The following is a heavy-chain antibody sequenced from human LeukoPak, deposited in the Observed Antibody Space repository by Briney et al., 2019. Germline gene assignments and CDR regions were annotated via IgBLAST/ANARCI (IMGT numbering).Heavy chain of an antibody. CDR3: ARYYCSSTSCYGFDY. D-gene: IGHD2-2*01. V-gene: IGHV5-51*07. J-gene: IGHJ4*02. CDR2: IYPGDSDT. Sequence: GGSLRLSCKGSGYSFTSYWIGWVHQMPGKGLEWMGIIYPGDSDTRYSPSFQGQVTISADKSISTAYLQWSSLKASDTAMYYCARYYCSSTSCYGFDYWGQGTLVTVSS. CDR1: GYSFTSYW.